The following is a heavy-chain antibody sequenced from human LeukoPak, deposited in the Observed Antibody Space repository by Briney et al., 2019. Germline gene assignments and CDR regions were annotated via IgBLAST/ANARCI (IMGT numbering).Heavy chain of an antibody. CDR3: ARGPTYYYDSSGYYYDDY. CDR2: IYSGGST. J-gene: IGHJ4*02. V-gene: IGHV3-53*01. Sequence: PGGSLRLSCAASGFTVSSNYMSWVRQAPGKRLEWVSVIYSGGSTYYADSVKGRFTISRDNSKNTLYLQMNSLRAEDTAVYYCARGPTYYYDSSGYYYDDYWGQGTLVTVSS. D-gene: IGHD3-22*01. CDR1: GFTVSSNY.